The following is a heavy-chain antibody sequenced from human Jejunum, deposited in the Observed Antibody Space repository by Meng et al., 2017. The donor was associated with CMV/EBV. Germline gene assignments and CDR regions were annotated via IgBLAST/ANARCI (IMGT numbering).Heavy chain of an antibody. Sequence: GFTFNTYTMNWVRQAPGKGLEWVSSISSGSGYIFYADSVKGRFTISRDNAKNSLYLQMNSLRAEDTAVYYCVRDRFGVVTPDVFDIWGQGTMVTVSS. J-gene: IGHJ3*02. CDR3: VRDRFGVVTPDVFDI. V-gene: IGHV3-21*01. CDR2: ISSGSGYI. D-gene: IGHD3-3*01. CDR1: GFTFNTYT.